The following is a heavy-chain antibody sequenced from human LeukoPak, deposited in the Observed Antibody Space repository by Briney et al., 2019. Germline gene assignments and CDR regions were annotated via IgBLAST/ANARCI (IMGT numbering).Heavy chain of an antibody. D-gene: IGHD3-10*01. Sequence: PGRSLRLSCAASGFTLSSYGMHWVRQAPGKGLEWVAVIWYDGSNKYYADSVKGRFTISRDNSKNTLYLQMNSLRAEDTAVYFCASTIAANYYGSGSLYYYYYGMDVWGKGTTVTVSS. CDR3: ASTIAANYYGSGSLYYYYYGMDV. CDR1: GFTLSSYG. CDR2: IWYDGSNK. V-gene: IGHV3-33*01. J-gene: IGHJ6*04.